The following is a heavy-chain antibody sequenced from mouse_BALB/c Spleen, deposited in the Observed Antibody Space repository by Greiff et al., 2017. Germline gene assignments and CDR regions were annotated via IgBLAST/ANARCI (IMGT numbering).Heavy chain of an antibody. Sequence: QVQLQQPGAELVKPGASVKLSCKASGYTFTSYWMHWVKQRPGQGLEWIGEINPSNGRTNYNEKFKSKATLTVDKSSSTAYMQLSSLTSEDSAVYYCARGGYDDYAMDYWGQGTSVTVSS. CDR2: INPSNGRT. V-gene: IGHV1S81*02. D-gene: IGHD2-2*01. CDR3: ARGGYDDYAMDY. CDR1: GYTFTSYW. J-gene: IGHJ4*01.